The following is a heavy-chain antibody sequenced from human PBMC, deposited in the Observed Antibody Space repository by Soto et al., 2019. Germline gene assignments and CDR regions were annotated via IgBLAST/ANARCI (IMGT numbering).Heavy chain of an antibody. CDR3: ARRLYDTSGYRYFGF. Sequence: HGESLKISCKASGYSFSSYWIGWVRQIPGKGLEWMGIIFPDDSETRYSPSFQGKVSISVDKSITTAYLQWSSLKASDTAMYYCARRLYDTSGYRYFGFWGQGTLVTVSS. CDR1: GYSFSSYW. D-gene: IGHD3-22*01. CDR2: IFPDDSET. V-gene: IGHV5-51*01. J-gene: IGHJ4*02.